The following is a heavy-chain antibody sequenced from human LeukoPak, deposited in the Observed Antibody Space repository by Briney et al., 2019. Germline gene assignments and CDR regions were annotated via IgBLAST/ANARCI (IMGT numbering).Heavy chain of an antibody. Sequence: GASVKVSCKASGGTSSSYAISWVRQAPGQGLEWMGGIIPIFGTANYAQKFQGRVTITADKSTSTAYMELSSLRSEDTAVYYCARDRGRGGDDYGDYGYFDYWGQGTLVTVSS. CDR2: IIPIFGTA. CDR3: ARDRGRGGDDYGDYGYFDY. J-gene: IGHJ4*02. D-gene: IGHD4-17*01. CDR1: GGTSSSYA. V-gene: IGHV1-69*06.